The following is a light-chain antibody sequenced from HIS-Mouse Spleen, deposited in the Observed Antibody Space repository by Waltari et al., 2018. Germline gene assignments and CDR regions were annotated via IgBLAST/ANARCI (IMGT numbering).Light chain of an antibody. J-gene: IGLJ3*02. V-gene: IGLV1-51*01. CDR3: GTWDSSLSAWV. CDR2: DNN. CDR1: SSNIGKNY. Sequence: QSVLTQPPSVSAAPGQKVTISCPGSSSNIGKNYVSWYQQLPGTAPKLLIYDNNKRPAGIPDRFSGSKSGTSATLGITGLQTGDEADYYCGTWDSSLSAWVFGGGTKLTVL.